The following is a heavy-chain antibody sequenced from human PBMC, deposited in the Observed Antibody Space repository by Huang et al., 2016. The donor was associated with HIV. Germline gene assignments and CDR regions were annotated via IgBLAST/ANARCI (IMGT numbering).Heavy chain of an antibody. CDR3: AQEKSFGNWANNWFDP. Sequence: QVQLQESGPGLVTPSETLSLTCSVSGGSMRRQYWTWIRQPPGKGLQWIGTVCNTGSTNDNPSVQTRVTSSLDTSRSQFSLTLKSVTPADTAVYYCAQEKSFGNWANNWFDPWGQGTLVAVSS. CDR2: VCNTGST. D-gene: IGHD3-16*01. CDR1: GGSMRRQY. J-gene: IGHJ5*02. V-gene: IGHV4-59*08.